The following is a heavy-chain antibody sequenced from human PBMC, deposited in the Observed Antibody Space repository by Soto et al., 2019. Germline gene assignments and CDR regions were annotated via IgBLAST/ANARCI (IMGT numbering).Heavy chain of an antibody. J-gene: IGHJ6*02. D-gene: IGHD3-3*01. CDR2: INPNSGGT. CDR1: GYTFTGYY. Sequence: ASVKVSCKASGYTFTGYYMHCVRQAPGQGLEWMGWINPNSGGTNYAQKFQGWVTMTRDTSISTAYMELSRLRSDDTAVYYCARARRYYDFWSGYENKRYGMDVWGQGTTVTVSS. CDR3: ARARRYYDFWSGYENKRYGMDV. V-gene: IGHV1-2*04.